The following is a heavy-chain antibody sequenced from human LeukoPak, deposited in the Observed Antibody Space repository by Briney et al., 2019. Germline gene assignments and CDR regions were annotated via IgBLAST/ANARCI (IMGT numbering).Heavy chain of an antibody. CDR2: ISSNGDNT. Sequence: PGGSLRLSCAASGFTFSSYSMHWLRQAPGKGLAYVSAISSNGDNTYYAGSVKGRFTISRDNSKNTLYLQMGSLRVEDMGVYYCAREVDRVFDYWGQRNLVTVSS. CDR3: AREVDRVFDY. CDR1: GFTFSSYS. J-gene: IGHJ4*02. D-gene: IGHD2-2*01. V-gene: IGHV3-64*02.